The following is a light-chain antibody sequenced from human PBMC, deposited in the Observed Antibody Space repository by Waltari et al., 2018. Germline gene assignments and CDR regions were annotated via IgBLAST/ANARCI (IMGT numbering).Light chain of an antibody. Sequence: DIQMTQSPSTLSPPVGDRFTITCRASQSISAWLAWYHQQPGKAPNLLIYKTSDLQSGMPSTFSGGGAGTEFTLAVSSLQPDDFATYYCLQYNSFPLTFGGGTKVEIK. CDR2: KTS. CDR1: QSISAW. V-gene: IGKV1-5*03. CDR3: LQYNSFPLT. J-gene: IGKJ4*01.